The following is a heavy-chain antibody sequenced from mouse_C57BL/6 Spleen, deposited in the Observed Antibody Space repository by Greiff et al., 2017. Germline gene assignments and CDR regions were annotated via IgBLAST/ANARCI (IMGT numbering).Heavy chain of an antibody. D-gene: IGHD1-1*01. CDR1: GYTFTGYG. Sequence: QVQLQQSGAELVRPGASVTLSCKASGYTFTGYGIHWVKQRPVHGLEWIGEIDPESGGTDYNQKFKGKATLTADKSSSTAYMELRSLTSEDSAVYYCSYCGSRIWYYGGWGTGITVT. J-gene: IGHJ1*03. CDR2: IDPESGGT. V-gene: IGHV1-15*01. CDR3: SYCGSRIWYYGG.